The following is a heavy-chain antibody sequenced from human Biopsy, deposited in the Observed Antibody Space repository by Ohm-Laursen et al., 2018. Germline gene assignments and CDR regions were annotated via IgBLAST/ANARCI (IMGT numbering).Heavy chain of an antibody. CDR3: AREDYYTWFDP. J-gene: IGHJ5*02. Sequence: SQTLSLTCTVSGGSINGGSYYWSWLRQPPGKGLEWIGYIYYSGNTHYNPSLKSRVTMSIGTSKNQFSLRLSSVTSADTAVYYCAREDYYTWFDPWGQGTLVTVSS. CDR1: GGSINGGSYY. CDR2: IYYSGNT. V-gene: IGHV4-61*01. D-gene: IGHD2/OR15-2a*01.